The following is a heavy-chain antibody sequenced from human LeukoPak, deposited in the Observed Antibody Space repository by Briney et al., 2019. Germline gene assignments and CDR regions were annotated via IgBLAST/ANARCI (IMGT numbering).Heavy chain of an antibody. CDR1: GYTFTSYD. V-gene: IGHV1-8*02. D-gene: IGHD3-22*01. CDR3: ASRPSSGLWRDYYDSSGYSLDY. J-gene: IGHJ4*02. Sequence: GASVKVSCKASGYTFTSYDINWVRQATGQGLEWMGWMNPNSGNTGYAQKFQGRVTMTRNTSISTAYMELSSLRSEDTAVYYCASRPSSGLWRDYYDSSGYSLDYWGQGTLVTVSS. CDR2: MNPNSGNT.